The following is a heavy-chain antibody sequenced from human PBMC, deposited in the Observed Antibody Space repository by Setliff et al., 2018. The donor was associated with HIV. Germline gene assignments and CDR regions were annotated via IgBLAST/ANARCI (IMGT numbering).Heavy chain of an antibody. V-gene: IGHV4-59*08. J-gene: IGHJ4*02. CDR3: AARWSYHFDY. CDR1: GGPISSYY. Sequence: PSETLSLTCTVSGGPISSYYLTWIRQPPGKGLGWVGFVYYNGGTSYNPSLKSRATVSIDTSKTQFSLKVSSMTSADTAVYYCAARWSYHFDYWGQGILVTVSS. D-gene: IGHD1-26*01. CDR2: VYYNGGT.